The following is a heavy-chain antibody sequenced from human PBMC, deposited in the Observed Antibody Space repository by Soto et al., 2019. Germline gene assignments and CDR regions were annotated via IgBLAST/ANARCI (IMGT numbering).Heavy chain of an antibody. D-gene: IGHD3-3*01. Sequence: QLQLQESGPGLVKPSETLSLTCTVSGGSISSSSYYWGWIRQPPGKGLEWIGSIYYSGSTYYNPSLKSRVTISVDTSKNQFSLKLSSVTAADTAVYYCARRTIFGVVNTFDYWGQGTLVTVSS. J-gene: IGHJ4*02. CDR1: GGSISSSSYY. CDR2: IYYSGST. V-gene: IGHV4-39*01. CDR3: ARRTIFGVVNTFDY.